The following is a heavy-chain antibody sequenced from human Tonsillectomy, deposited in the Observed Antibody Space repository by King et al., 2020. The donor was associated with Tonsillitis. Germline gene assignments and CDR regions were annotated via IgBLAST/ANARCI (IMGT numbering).Heavy chain of an antibody. CDR1: GGTFNSYA. J-gene: IGHJ3*01. V-gene: IGHV1-69*01. CDR3: AACRDGYNYAFDF. D-gene: IGHD5-24*01. CDR2: VIPIFDTE. Sequence: VQLVESGAEVKKPGSSVKVSCKASGGTFNSYAITWVRQAPGQGLEWMGGVIPIFDTEQRAQRFQGRVTITADESTSTAFMELSNLRSDDTAVYYCAACRDGYNYAFDFWGQGTMITVSS.